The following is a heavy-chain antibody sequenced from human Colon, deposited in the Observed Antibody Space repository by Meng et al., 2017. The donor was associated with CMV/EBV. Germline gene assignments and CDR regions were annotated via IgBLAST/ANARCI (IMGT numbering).Heavy chain of an antibody. CDR1: GFNFGGYR. CDR2: IRKKTYGGTT. D-gene: IGHD2-15*01. J-gene: IGHJ4*02. Sequence: GESLKISCTGSGFNFGGYRMSWVRQAPGKGLEWVGFIRKKTYGGTTEYAVSVKGRFTISRDDSKSIVYLQMDSLKTEDTAVYYCARDDSPGVDWGRGTLVTVSS. CDR3: ARDDSPGVD. V-gene: IGHV3-49*04.